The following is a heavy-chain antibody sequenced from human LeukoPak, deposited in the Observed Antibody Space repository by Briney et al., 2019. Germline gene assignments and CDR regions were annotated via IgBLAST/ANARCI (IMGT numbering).Heavy chain of an antibody. D-gene: IGHD5-12*01. J-gene: IGHJ4*02. CDR2: ISGSGGST. Sequence: GGSLRLSCTASGFTFSFYMMNWVRQAPGKGLEWVSAISGSGGSTYYADSVKGRFTISRDNSKNTLYLQMNSLRAEDTAVYYCAKDSGYDVLIDYWGQGTLVTVSS. CDR3: AKDSGYDVLIDY. V-gene: IGHV3-23*01. CDR1: GFTFSFYM.